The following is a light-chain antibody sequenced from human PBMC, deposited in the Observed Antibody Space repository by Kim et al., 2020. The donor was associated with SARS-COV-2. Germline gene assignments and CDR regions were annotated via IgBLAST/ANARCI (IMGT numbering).Light chain of an antibody. J-gene: IGKJ1*01. V-gene: IGKV1-27*01. CDR3: QKYDSAPRT. CDR1: QDITNY. CDR2: AAS. Sequence: DLQMTQSPSSLSASVGDRVTITCRASQDITNYLAWYQQHPGKLPTLLIYAASTLRSGVPSRFRGSGSGTDFTLTITSLQPEDVATYYCQKYDSAPRTCGQGTKLEI.